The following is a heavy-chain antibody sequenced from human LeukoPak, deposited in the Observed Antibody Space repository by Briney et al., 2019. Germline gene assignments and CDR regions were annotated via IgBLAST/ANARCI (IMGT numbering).Heavy chain of an antibody. CDR1: GFSFSVHA. D-gene: IGHD1-7*01. CDR2: IGGDDP. J-gene: IGHJ4*02. CDR3: VKDATPWNSIWDYFDY. Sequence: GALRLSCAASGFSFSVHAMSWVRQAPGKGLEWVASIGGDDPFYADSVKDRFTVSRDNSKYRLYLQMDSLRAEDTAIYYCVKDATPWNSIWDYFDYWGQGALVTVSS. V-gene: IGHV3-23*01.